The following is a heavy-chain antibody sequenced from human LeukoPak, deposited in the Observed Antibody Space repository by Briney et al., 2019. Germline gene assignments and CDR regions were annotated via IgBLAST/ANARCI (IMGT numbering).Heavy chain of an antibody. CDR3: ARHLNNCGDDCYIFDY. CDR2: IYTSGSS. CDR1: GGSISSYY. D-gene: IGHD2-21*01. V-gene: IGHV4-4*07. Sequence: SETLSLTCTVSGGSISSYYWNWIRQPAGKGLEWIGRIYTSGSSNYNPSLKSRVTMSVDTSKNQFSLKLSSVTAADTAVYYCARHLNNCGDDCYIFDYWGQGTLVTVSS. J-gene: IGHJ4*02.